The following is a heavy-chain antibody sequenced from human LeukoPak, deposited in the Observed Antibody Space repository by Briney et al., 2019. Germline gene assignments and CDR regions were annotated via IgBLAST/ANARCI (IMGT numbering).Heavy chain of an antibody. CDR2: IYYSGST. J-gene: IGHJ4*02. Sequence: SETLSLTYTVSGGSISGSSYYWGWIRQPPGKGLEWIGSIYYSGSTYYNPSLKSRVTISVDTSKNQFSLKLSSVTAADTAVYYCARGAYDGSGYSGDYFDYWGQGTLVTVSS. D-gene: IGHD3-22*01. CDR1: GGSISGSSYY. CDR3: ARGAYDGSGYSGDYFDY. V-gene: IGHV4-39*07.